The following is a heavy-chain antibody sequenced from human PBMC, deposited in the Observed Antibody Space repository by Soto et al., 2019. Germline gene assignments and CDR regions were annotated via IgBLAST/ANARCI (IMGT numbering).Heavy chain of an antibody. V-gene: IGHV3-23*01. CDR1: GFTFSSYA. J-gene: IGHJ4*02. D-gene: IGHD5-12*01. Sequence: GGSLRLSCAASGFTFSSYAMSWVRQAPGKGLEWVSAISGSGGSTYYADSVKGRFTISRDNSKNTLYLQMNSLRAEDTAVYYCAKSPNSGYLKPHFDYWGQGTLVTVSS. CDR2: ISGSGGST. CDR3: AKSPNSGYLKPHFDY.